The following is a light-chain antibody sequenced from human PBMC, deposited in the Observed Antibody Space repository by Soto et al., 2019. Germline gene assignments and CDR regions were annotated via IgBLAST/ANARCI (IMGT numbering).Light chain of an antibody. CDR3: QQYSTYSRT. J-gene: IGKJ2*02. CDR1: QTIGTW. Sequence: IQMTQSPSTLSASVGDRVTITCRASQTIGTWLAWYQHKPGTAPKLLIYKASSLEGGVPSRFSGSGSGTEFTLTIGSLQPDDFATYYCQQYSTYSRTFGQGTKVETK. V-gene: IGKV1-5*03. CDR2: KAS.